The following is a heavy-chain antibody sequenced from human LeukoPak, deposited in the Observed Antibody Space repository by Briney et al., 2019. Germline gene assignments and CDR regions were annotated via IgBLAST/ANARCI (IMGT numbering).Heavy chain of an antibody. CDR1: GFTFSGSA. V-gene: IGHV3-73*01. CDR2: IRSKANSYAT. D-gene: IGHD3-10*01. Sequence: GGSLRLSCAASGFTFSGSAMHWVRQASGKGLEWVGRIRSKANSYATAYAASVKGRFTISRDDSKNTAYLQMNSLKSEDTAVYYCARHAASGGSGVDYWGQGTLVTVSS. CDR3: ARHAASGGSGVDY. J-gene: IGHJ4*02.